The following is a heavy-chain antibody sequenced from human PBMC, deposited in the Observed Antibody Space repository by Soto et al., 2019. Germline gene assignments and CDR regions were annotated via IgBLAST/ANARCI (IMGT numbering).Heavy chain of an antibody. CDR1: GGTFSRYA. D-gene: IGHD3-22*01. Sequence: GASVKVSCKASGGTFSRYAISWVRQAPGQGLEWMGGIIPIFGTANYAQKFQGRVTIPADESTSTAYMELSSLRSEDTAVYYCARPRDDSSGYAHWGQGPLVTVSS. CDR2: IIPIFGTA. V-gene: IGHV1-69*13. CDR3: ARPRDDSSGYAH. J-gene: IGHJ4*02.